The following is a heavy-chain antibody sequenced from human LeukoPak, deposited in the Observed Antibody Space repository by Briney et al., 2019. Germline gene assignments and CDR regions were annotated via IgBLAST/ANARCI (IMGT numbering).Heavy chain of an antibody. CDR1: GGTFSSYA. V-gene: IGHV1-8*03. D-gene: IGHD6-6*01. CDR3: ARDIAALDAFDI. J-gene: IGHJ3*02. Sequence: ASVKVSCKASGGTFSSYAISWVRQATGQGLEWMGWMNPNSGNTGYAQKFQGRVTITRNTSISTAYMELSSLRSEDTAVYYCARDIAALDAFDIWGQGTMVTVSS. CDR2: MNPNSGNT.